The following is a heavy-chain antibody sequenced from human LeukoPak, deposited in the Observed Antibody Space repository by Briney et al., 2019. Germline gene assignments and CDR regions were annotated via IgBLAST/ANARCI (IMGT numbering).Heavy chain of an antibody. CDR1: GGSISSYY. CDR3: ARGARYCSGGSCYRNLGWFDP. CDR2: IYTSGST. D-gene: IGHD2-15*01. Sequence: SETLSLTCTVSGGSISSYYWSWIRQPAGKGLEWIGRIYTSGSTNYSPSLKSRVTMSVDTSKNQFSLKLSSVTAADTAVYYCARGARYCSGGSCYRNLGWFDPWGQGTLVTVSS. V-gene: IGHV4-4*07. J-gene: IGHJ5*02.